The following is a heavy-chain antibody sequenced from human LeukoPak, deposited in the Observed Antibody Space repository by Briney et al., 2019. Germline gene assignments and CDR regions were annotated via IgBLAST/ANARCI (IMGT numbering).Heavy chain of an antibody. CDR3: ARDRESSGFFSYYYGMDV. Sequence: ASVKVSCKAFGYAFNTDYFHWVRQAPGQGLEWMGIIKSRGGSTTYAQKFQGRVTMTTDTSTSTVYMDLSSLTYEDTAVYYCARDRESSGFFSYYYGMDVWGQGTTVTVSS. D-gene: IGHD6-19*01. V-gene: IGHV1-46*02. J-gene: IGHJ6*02. CDR2: IKSRGGST. CDR1: GYAFNTDY.